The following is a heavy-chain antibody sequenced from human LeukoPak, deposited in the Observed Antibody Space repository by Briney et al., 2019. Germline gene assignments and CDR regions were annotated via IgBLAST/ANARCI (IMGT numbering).Heavy chain of an antibody. CDR1: GFTFDDYA. Sequence: GRSLRLSCAASGFTFDDYAMHWVRQAPGKGLEWVSGISWNSGSIGYADSVKGRFTISRDNAKNSLYLQMNSLRAEDTALYYCAKGHYYDISGYYSYWGQGTLVTVSS. D-gene: IGHD3-22*01. V-gene: IGHV3-9*01. CDR2: ISWNSGSI. CDR3: AKGHYYDISGYYSY. J-gene: IGHJ4*02.